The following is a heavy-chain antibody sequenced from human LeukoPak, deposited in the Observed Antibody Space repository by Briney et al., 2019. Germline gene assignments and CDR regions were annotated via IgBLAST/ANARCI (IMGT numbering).Heavy chain of an antibody. D-gene: IGHD2-2*02. Sequence: PGGSLRLSCAASGLSITDYYMSWIRQAPGGGLRWIAYIGSVTSAIHYANSMKGRFTMSRDSAKNSVYLQMNSLRTEDTAMYFCVSTPAIRRLNFWGQGTLVTVSS. J-gene: IGHJ4*02. CDR1: GLSITDYY. CDR3: VSTPAIRRLNF. CDR2: IGSVTSAI. V-gene: IGHV3-11*01.